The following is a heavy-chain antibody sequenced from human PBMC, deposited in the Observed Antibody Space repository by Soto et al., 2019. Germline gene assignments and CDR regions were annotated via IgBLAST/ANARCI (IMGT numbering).Heavy chain of an antibody. CDR2: INPNSGGT. V-gene: IGHV1-2*02. J-gene: IGHJ4*02. D-gene: IGHD3-3*01. CDR1: GYTFTGYY. CDR3: ARDQYDFWSGYPFDY. Sequence: ASVKVSCKASGYTFTGYYMHWVRQPPGQGLEWMGWINPNSGGTNYAQKFQGRVTMTRDTSISTAYMELSRLRSDDTAVYYCARDQYDFWSGYPFDYWGQGTLVTVSS.